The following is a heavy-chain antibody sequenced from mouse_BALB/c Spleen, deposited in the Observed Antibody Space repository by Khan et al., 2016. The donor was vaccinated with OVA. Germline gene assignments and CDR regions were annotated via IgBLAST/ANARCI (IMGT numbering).Heavy chain of an antibody. CDR1: GYTFTDFA. CDR2: ISSYYGDA. CDR3: VRGGGHYRFAY. Sequence: QIQLVQSGAELVRPGVSVKISCKGSGYTFTDFAMHWVKQSHAKSLEWIGVISSYYGDANYNQNFKGKATMTVDKSSSTAYMEFARLTSEDSAIYYCVRGGGHYRFAYWGQGTLVTVSA. J-gene: IGHJ3*01. D-gene: IGHD2-1*01. V-gene: IGHV1S137*01.